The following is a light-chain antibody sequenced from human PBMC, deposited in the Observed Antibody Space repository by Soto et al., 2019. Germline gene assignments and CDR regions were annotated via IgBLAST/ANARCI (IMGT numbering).Light chain of an antibody. Sequence: IVLTQSPATLSLSAWERVTISVRSSQSVRNNYLAWYQQKPGQAPRLLIYETYRRATGIPDRFSGSGSGIDFTLTISRLEPEDFAVYLCQQYGGSSRTFGLGTKVDIK. CDR1: QSVRNNY. J-gene: IGKJ1*01. V-gene: IGKV3-20*01. CDR3: QQYGGSSRT. CDR2: ETY.